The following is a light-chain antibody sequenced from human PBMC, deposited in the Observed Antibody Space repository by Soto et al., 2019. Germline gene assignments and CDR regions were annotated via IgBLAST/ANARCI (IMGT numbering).Light chain of an antibody. CDR3: QQYNNWRFT. V-gene: IGKV3-15*01. CDR2: GAS. J-gene: IGKJ2*01. CDR1: QSISNN. Sequence: EIVMTQSPATLSVSPGERATLSCRASQSISNNLAWYQQKPGQTPRLLIYGASTRATGIPARFSGSGSGTEFTFTISSLQSEDFAVYYCQQYNNWRFTFGQGTKLEIK.